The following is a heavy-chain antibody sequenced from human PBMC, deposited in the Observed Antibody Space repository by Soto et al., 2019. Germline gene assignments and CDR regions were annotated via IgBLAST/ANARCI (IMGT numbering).Heavy chain of an antibody. J-gene: IGHJ5*02. CDR2: ITTSSASI. CDR1: GFTFNTYD. D-gene: IGHD2-21*01. V-gene: IGHV3-21*01. CDR3: VMSGTARLLRHSWFDT. Sequence: EVQLVESGGGLVKPGGSLRLSCAASGFTFNTYDMNWVRQAPGKGLEWFSSITTSSASIYYADSLKGRITISRDTAKNSLFLQMNSLRAEDTAVYYCVMSGTARLLRHSWFDTWGQGTLVTVSS.